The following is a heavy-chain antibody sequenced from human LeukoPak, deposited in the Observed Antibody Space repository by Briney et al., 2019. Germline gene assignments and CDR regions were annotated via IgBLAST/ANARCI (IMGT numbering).Heavy chain of an antibody. D-gene: IGHD3-10*01. CDR3: ARVALLWFGGLSNWFDP. CDR2: IIPILGIA. J-gene: IGHJ5*02. Sequence: GASVKVSCKASGGTFSSYAISWVRQAPGQGLEWMGRIIPILGIANYAQKFQGRVTITADKSTSTAYMELSSLRSEDTAVYYCARVALLWFGGLSNWFDPWGQGTLVTVSS. V-gene: IGHV1-69*04. CDR1: GGTFSSYA.